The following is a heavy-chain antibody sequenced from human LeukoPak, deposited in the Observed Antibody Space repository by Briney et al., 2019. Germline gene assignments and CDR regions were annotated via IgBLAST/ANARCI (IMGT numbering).Heavy chain of an antibody. J-gene: IGHJ3*02. CDR1: GLTVSSYT. D-gene: IGHD3-22*01. CDR3: AAHYYDSGGWLGPFDI. CDR2: ISSGSTYI. V-gene: IGHV3-21*01. Sequence: PGGSLRLAWAAAGLTVSSYTTSWVRQAPGRGLGWVSSISSGSTYIYYADSVKGRFTISRDNAKDSLYLQMNSLRAEDTAVYYCAAHYYDSGGWLGPFDIWGQGTMVTVSS.